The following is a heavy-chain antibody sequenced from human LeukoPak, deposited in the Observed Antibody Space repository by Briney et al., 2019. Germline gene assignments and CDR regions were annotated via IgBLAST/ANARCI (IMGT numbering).Heavy chain of an antibody. CDR3: ARTMVRGVIGAFDI. CDR2: VWYDGRNR. Sequence: GGSLTHFCAASGYPFSRHGIHWVRQAPGKGLEWVAVVWYDGRNRDYADSVKGRFTISRDNAKNSLYLQMNSLRAEDTAVYYCARTMVRGVIGAFDIWGQGTMVTVSS. D-gene: IGHD3-10*01. J-gene: IGHJ3*02. V-gene: IGHV3-33*01. CDR1: GYPFSRHG.